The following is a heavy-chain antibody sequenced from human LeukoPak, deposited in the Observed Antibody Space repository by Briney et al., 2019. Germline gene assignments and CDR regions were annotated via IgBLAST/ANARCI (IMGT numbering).Heavy chain of an antibody. V-gene: IGHV1-46*01. CDR2: INPSGGST. CDR3: ARDGGDIVVVPAAYNWFDP. Sequence: GASVKVSCKASGYTFTSYYMHWVRQAPGQGLEWMGIINPSGGSTSYAQKLQGRVTMTRDMSTSTVYMELSSLRSEDTAVYYCARDGGDIVVVPAAYNWFDPWGQGTLVTVSS. D-gene: IGHD2-2*01. CDR1: GYTFTSYY. J-gene: IGHJ5*02.